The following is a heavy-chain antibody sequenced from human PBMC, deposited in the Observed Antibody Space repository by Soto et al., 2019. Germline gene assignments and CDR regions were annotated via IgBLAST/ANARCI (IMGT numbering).Heavy chain of an antibody. D-gene: IGHD3-22*01. CDR2: IYQGGST. CDR3: ARVGPWVPYYYDSSPYTLENWFDP. Sequence: SETLSLTCAVSGYSISSGYYWGWLRQPPGKGLEWIGSIYQGGSTYYNPSLNSRVTLSIDMTNNHVSLILNSVTAADTAVYYCARVGPWVPYYYDSSPYTLENWFDPWGQGTLVTVSS. V-gene: IGHV4-38-2*01. J-gene: IGHJ5*02. CDR1: GYSISSGYY.